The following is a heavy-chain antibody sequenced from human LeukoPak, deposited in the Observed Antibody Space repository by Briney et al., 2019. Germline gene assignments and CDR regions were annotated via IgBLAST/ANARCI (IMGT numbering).Heavy chain of an antibody. J-gene: IGHJ4*02. CDR2: ISGSGGST. V-gene: IGHV3-23*01. D-gene: IGHD3-16*02. CDR3: ATGPPFYDYVWGSYPEGGYFDY. CDR1: GFTFSSYA. Sequence: PGGSLRLSCAASGFTFSSYAMSWVRQAPGKGLEWVSAISGSGGSTYYADSVKGRFTISRDNSKNTLYLQMNSLRAEDTAVYYCATGPPFYDYVWGSYPEGGYFDYWGQGTLVTVSS.